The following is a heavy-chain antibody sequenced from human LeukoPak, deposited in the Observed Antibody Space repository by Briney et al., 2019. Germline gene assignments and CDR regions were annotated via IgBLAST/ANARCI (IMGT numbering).Heavy chain of an antibody. J-gene: IGHJ4*02. Sequence: SGTLSLTCTVSGGSISSYYWSWIRQPPGKGLEWIGYIYTSGSTNYNPSLKSRVTISVDTSKNQFSLKLSSVTAVDTAVYYCARRAGMGREGFDYWGQGTLVTVSS. D-gene: IGHD5-18*01. CDR3: ARRAGMGREGFDY. V-gene: IGHV4-4*09. CDR2: IYTSGST. CDR1: GGSISSYY.